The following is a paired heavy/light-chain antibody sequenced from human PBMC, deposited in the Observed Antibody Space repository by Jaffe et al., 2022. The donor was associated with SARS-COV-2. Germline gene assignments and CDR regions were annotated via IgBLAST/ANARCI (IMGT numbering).Heavy chain of an antibody. CDR2: IYSSGST. CDR3: ARVSYGDYDYKFYNYYYYMDV. Sequence: DVQLVETGGGLIQPGGSLRLSCAASGFTVSRNYMSWVRQGPGKGLEWVSIIYSSGSTYYADSVKGRFTISRDNSKNTVYLQMNSLRAEDTAVYYCARVSYGDYDYKFYNYYYYMDVWGKGTTVTVSS. V-gene: IGHV3-53*02. CDR1: GFTVSRNY. J-gene: IGHJ6*03. D-gene: IGHD4-17*01.
Light chain of an antibody. Sequence: QTVVTQEPSFSVSPGGTVTLTCGLSSGSVSTTYYPSWYQQTPGQAPRTLIYSTNTRSSGVPDRFSGSILGNKAALTITGAQADDESAYYCVLYMGSGIWVFGGGTKLTVL. J-gene: IGLJ3*02. CDR1: SGSVSTTYY. CDR3: VLYMGSGIWV. CDR2: STN. V-gene: IGLV8-61*01.